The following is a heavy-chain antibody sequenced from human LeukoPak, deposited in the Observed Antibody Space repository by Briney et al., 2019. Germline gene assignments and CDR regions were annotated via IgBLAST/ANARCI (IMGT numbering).Heavy chain of an antibody. V-gene: IGHV5-51*01. J-gene: IGHJ4*02. CDR3: ARHSLPHYGILTGYPDY. CDR1: GYSFTNYW. Sequence: GESLKISCKGSGYSFTNYWIGWVRQMPGKGLEWMGIIYPGDSDTRYGPSFEGQVTISADKSISTAYLQWSSLKASDTAIYYCARHSLPHYGILTGYPDYWGQGTLVTVSS. D-gene: IGHD3-9*01. CDR2: IYPGDSDT.